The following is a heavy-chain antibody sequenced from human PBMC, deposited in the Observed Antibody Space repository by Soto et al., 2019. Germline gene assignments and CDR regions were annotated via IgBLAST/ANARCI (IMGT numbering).Heavy chain of an antibody. CDR1: GFTFSDYA. CDR3: AKDRETVAGSPSTWFDP. Sequence: EVQLLESGGGLVQPGGSLRLSCAASGFTFSDYAISWVRQAPGKGLEWVSSISAYGGSKYYADSVKGRFTISRDNSMNTLYLQMNSLRADDTAVYYCAKDRETVAGSPSTWFDPWGQGTLVTVSS. V-gene: IGHV3-23*01. J-gene: IGHJ5*02. D-gene: IGHD6-19*01. CDR2: ISAYGGSK.